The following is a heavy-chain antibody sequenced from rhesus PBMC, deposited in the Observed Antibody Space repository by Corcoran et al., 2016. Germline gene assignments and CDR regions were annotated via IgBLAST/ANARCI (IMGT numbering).Heavy chain of an antibody. D-gene: IGHD6-25*01. CDR1: GFTFSSYW. V-gene: IGHV3S42*01. J-gene: IGHJ4*01. CDR2: INRGGGCQ. Sequence: EVQLVESGGGLAKPGGSLRLSCAASGFTFSSYWMNWVRQTPGKVLVWTSTINRGGGCQNDADSGKGRFTIARDNSKNTLSLQMNSLRAEDTAVYYCAKGARSGSWKGYFDYWGQGVLVTVSS. CDR3: AKGARSGSWKGYFDY.